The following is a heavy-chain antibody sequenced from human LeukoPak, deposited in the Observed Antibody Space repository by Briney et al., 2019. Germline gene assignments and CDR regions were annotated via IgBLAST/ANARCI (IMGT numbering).Heavy chain of an antibody. Sequence: GSLRLSCAASGFTFSSYWMHWVRQAPGKGLVWVSRINSDGRSTTYADSVKGRFTISRDNAKNTLYLQMNSLRAEDTAVYYCAREYYYDNYFDYWGQGTLVTVSS. CDR1: GFTFSSYW. J-gene: IGHJ4*02. CDR2: INSDGRST. V-gene: IGHV3-74*01. D-gene: IGHD3-22*01. CDR3: AREYYYDNYFDY.